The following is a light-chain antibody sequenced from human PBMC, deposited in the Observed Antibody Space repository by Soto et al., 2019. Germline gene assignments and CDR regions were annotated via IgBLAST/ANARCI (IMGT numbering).Light chain of an antibody. CDR1: QSVSSY. J-gene: IGKJ5*01. CDR3: QQYNNWPPIT. V-gene: IGKV3-15*01. CDR2: GAS. Sequence: EVVLTQSPGTLSLSRGERTTLSCRASQSVSSYLAWYQQKPGQAPRLLIYGASTRATGIPARFSGSGSGTEFTLTISSLQSEDFAVYYCQQYNNWPPITFGQGTRLEIK.